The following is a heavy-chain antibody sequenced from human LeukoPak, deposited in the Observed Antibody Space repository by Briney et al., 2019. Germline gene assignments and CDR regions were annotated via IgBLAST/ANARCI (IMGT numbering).Heavy chain of an antibody. D-gene: IGHD2-8*01. V-gene: IGHV3-73*01. CDR2: IRSKANGYAT. CDR1: GFSFSASS. Sequence: GGSLRLSCGASGFSFSASSMHWVRQAPGKGLEWVGRIRSKANGYATHFAASVDGRFTVSRDDSKNTIYLHMNSLKTEDTGVYYCASGGGVLAAFDIWGQGTMVRVSS. CDR3: ASGGGVLAAFDI. J-gene: IGHJ3*02.